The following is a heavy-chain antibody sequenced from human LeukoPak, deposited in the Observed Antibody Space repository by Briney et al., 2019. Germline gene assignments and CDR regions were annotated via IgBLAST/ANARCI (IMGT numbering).Heavy chain of an antibody. J-gene: IGHJ4*02. CDR2: ISTSGGRT. D-gene: IGHD4-17*01. V-gene: IGHV3-23*01. CDR3: ATDLG. CDR1: GFTFNIYA. Sequence: GGSLRLSCEGSGFTFNIYAMTWVRQAPGKGLEWVSAISTSGGRTYYADSVTGRFTISRDNARNMVYLQMNSLRAEDTAVYYCATDLGWGQGTLVTVSS.